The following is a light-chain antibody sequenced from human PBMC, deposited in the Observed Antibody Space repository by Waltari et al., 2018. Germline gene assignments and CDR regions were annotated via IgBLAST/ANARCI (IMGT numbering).Light chain of an antibody. CDR2: YVS. Sequence: QSALTQPRPVSGPPGQSVPISCTGTSSDVGGYDFLSWYQQHPGKAPKLIMYYVSQRPSGVPDRFSGSKSGNTASLTITGLQAEDEAEYYCCSHAGSDTFWVFGGGTKVTVL. J-gene: IGLJ3*02. CDR3: CSHAGSDTFWV. CDR1: SSDVGGYDF. V-gene: IGLV2-11*01.